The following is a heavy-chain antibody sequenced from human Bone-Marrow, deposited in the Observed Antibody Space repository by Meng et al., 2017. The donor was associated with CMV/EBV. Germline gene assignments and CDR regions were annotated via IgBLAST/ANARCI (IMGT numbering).Heavy chain of an antibody. CDR1: GFTFSSYA. CDR3: ASPYYDFWSGSYYYFMDV. J-gene: IGHJ6*02. CDR2: ISYDGSNK. Sequence: GESLKISCAASGFTFSSYAMHWVRQAPGKGLEWVALISYDGSNKYYADSVKGRFTISRDNSKNTLFLQMNSLRADDTAVYYCASPYYDFWSGSYYYFMDVWGRGTTVTVSS. D-gene: IGHD3-3*01. V-gene: IGHV3-30*04.